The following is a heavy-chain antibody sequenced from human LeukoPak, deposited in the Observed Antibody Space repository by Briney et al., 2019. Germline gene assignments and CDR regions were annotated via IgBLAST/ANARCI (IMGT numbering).Heavy chain of an antibody. CDR2: ISRSGEST. Sequence: GGSLRLSCAASGFTFSGFAMSWIRQAPGRGLEWVSSISRSGESTFYADSVRGRFTISRDNSKNTVSLQMESLRAEDTALYYCAKDYAVGSIDYWGQGTLVTVSS. CDR1: GFTFSGFA. CDR3: AKDYAVGSIDY. V-gene: IGHV3-23*01. D-gene: IGHD3-16*01. J-gene: IGHJ4*02.